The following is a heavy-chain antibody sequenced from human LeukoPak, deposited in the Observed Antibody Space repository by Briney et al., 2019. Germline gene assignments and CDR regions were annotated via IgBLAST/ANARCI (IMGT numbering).Heavy chain of an antibody. D-gene: IGHD2-15*01. CDR1: GYSFTTYW. CDR2: IYPGDSDT. J-gene: IGHJ5*02. V-gene: IGHV5-51*01. CDR3: ARVVVVANPEFDP. Sequence: GESLKISCKGSGYSFTTYWIGWVRQMPGKGLEWMGIIYPGDSDTRYSPSFQGQVTISADKSISTAYLQWSSLKASDTAMYYCARVVVVANPEFDPWGQGTLVTVSS.